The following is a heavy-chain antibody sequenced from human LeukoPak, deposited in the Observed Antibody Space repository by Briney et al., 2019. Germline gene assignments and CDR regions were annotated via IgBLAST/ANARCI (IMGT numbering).Heavy chain of an antibody. D-gene: IGHD1-26*01. Sequence: GGSLRLSCAASGFTFSNYSMNWVRQAPGKGLEWVSSISTSTYIYYADSLKGRFTISRDNAKNSLYLQMNSLGPDDTAVYYCARDPYSGNYGNYYYYYMDVWGKGTTVTISS. J-gene: IGHJ6*03. CDR2: ISTSTYI. CDR1: GFTFSNYS. V-gene: IGHV3-21*01. CDR3: ARDPYSGNYGNYYYYYMDV.